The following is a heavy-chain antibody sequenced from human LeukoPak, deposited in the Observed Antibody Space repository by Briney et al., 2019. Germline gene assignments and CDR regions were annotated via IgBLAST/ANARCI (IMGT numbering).Heavy chain of an antibody. D-gene: IGHD1-14*01. CDR2: INHSGSA. CDR3: ARGGTGVYYYYMDV. CDR1: GGSFSGYY. J-gene: IGHJ6*03. V-gene: IGHV4-34*01. Sequence: PSDTLSLTCAVYGGSFSGYYWSWIRQPPGKGLEWIGEINHSGSANHNPSLKSRVTISVDTSKNQFSLKLSSVTAADTAVYYCARGGTGVYYYYMDVWGKGTTVTVSS.